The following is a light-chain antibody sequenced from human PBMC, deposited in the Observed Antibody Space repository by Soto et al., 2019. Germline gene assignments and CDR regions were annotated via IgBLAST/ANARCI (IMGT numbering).Light chain of an antibody. J-gene: IGKJ1*01. V-gene: IGKV3-20*01. CDR2: GAS. Sequence: EIVLTQSPGTLSLSPGERATLSCRASQSVSSDFLAWYQQKPGQAPRLLIYGASSRATGIPDRFSGSGSGTDFTLTISRLEPEDFAVYYCQQDGSSRPWTFGQGTKVEIK. CDR3: QQDGSSRPWT. CDR1: QSVSSDF.